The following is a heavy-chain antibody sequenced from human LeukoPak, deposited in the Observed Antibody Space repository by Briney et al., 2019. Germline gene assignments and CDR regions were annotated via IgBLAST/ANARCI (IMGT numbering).Heavy chain of an antibody. V-gene: IGHV1-18*01. CDR3: ARATYYYDSSGPENFDY. J-gene: IGHJ4*02. CDR1: GYTFTSYG. Sequence: AASVKVSCKASGYTFTSYGISWVRQAPGQGLEWMGWISAYNGNTNYAQKLQGRVTMTTDTSTSTAYMELRSLRSDDTAVYYCARATYYYDSSGPENFDYWGQGTLVTVSS. D-gene: IGHD3-22*01. CDR2: ISAYNGNT.